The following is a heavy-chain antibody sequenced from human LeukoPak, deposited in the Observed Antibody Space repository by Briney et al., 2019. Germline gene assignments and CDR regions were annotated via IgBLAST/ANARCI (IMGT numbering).Heavy chain of an antibody. CDR3: ARLPLTGDFDY. D-gene: IGHD7-27*01. CDR1: GGSIRSSSYY. CDR2: IYYSGST. J-gene: IGHJ4*02. V-gene: IGHV4-39*01. Sequence: SETLSLTCTVSGGSIRSSSYYWGWIRQPPGKGLEWIGSIYYSGSTYYNPSLKSRVTISVDTSKNQFSLKLSSVTAADTAVYYCARLPLTGDFDYWGQGTLVTVSS.